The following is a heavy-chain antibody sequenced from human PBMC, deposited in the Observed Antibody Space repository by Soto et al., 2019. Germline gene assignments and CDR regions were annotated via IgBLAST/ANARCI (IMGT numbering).Heavy chain of an antibody. Sequence: PVGSLRLSCAASGFTFSSYEMNWVRQAPGKGLEWVSYISSSGSTIYYADSVKGRFTISRDNAKNSLYLQMNSLRAEDTAVYYCARREWELLSANAFDIWGQGTMVTVSS. V-gene: IGHV3-48*03. CDR2: ISSSGSTI. J-gene: IGHJ3*02. CDR3: ARREWELLSANAFDI. CDR1: GFTFSSYE. D-gene: IGHD1-26*01.